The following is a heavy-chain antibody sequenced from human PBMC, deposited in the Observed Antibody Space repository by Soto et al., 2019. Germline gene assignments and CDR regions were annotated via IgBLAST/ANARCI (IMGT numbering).Heavy chain of an antibody. V-gene: IGHV4-61*01. D-gene: IGHD3-22*01. Sequence: SETQSLPCTVSRGSVSSGSHQWRWLRQPPAKGLEWHGYIYYSGSTNYNLSLKSRVTISVDTSKNQFSLKLSSVTAADTAVYYCAKSSIYYYDSSGYYGLAFDIWGQGTMVTVSS. CDR3: AKSSIYYYDSSGYYGLAFDI. CDR1: RGSVSSGSHQ. J-gene: IGHJ3*02. CDR2: IYYSGST.